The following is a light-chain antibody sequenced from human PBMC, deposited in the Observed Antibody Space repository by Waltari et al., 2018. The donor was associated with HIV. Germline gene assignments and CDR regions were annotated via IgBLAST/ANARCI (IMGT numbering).Light chain of an antibody. J-gene: IGLJ2*01. CDR1: SNDVGGYNY. Sequence: QSALTQPASVSGSPGQSITISCTGTSNDVGGYNYVSWYQQHPGKVPKLMINDVSKRPSGVSYRFSGSKSGNTASLTISGLQAEDEADYYCSSYTSSTYVVFGGGTKLTVL. CDR3: SSYTSSTYVV. V-gene: IGLV2-14*03. CDR2: DVS.